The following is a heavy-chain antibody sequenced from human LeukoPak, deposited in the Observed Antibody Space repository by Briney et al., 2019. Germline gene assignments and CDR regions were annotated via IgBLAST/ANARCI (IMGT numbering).Heavy chain of an antibody. CDR2: IRYDGSNK. D-gene: IGHD6-19*01. V-gene: IGHV3-30*02. Sequence: PGGSLRLSCAASGFTFSSYGMHWVRQAPGKGLEWVAFIRYDGSNKYYADSVKGRFTISRDNSKNTLYLQMNSLRAEDTAVYYCAREAIAVAGPRWFDPWGQGTLVTVSS. J-gene: IGHJ5*02. CDR3: AREAIAVAGPRWFDP. CDR1: GFTFSSYG.